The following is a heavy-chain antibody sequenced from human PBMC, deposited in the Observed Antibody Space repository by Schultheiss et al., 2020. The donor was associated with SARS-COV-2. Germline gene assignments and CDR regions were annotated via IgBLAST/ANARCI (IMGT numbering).Heavy chain of an antibody. CDR2: ISYDGSNK. Sequence: GGYLRLSCAASGFTFSYYYMSGVRQAPGKGLEWVAVISYDGSNKYYADSVKGRFTISRDNSKNTLYLQMNSLRAEDTAVYYCARERGYYGSGSYYLGDYYGMDVWGQGTTVTVSS. D-gene: IGHD3-10*01. CDR3: ARERGYYGSGSYYLGDYYGMDV. V-gene: IGHV3-30*03. CDR1: GFTFSYYY. J-gene: IGHJ6*02.